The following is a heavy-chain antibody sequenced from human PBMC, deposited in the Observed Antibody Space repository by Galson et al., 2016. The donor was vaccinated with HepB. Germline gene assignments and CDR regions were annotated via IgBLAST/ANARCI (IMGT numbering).Heavy chain of an antibody. V-gene: IGHV4-4*02. CDR1: GGSISSSNW. D-gene: IGHD3-16*01. Sequence: ETLSLTCAVSGGSISSSNWWSWVRQPPGKGLEWIGEIYHSGSTNYNPSLKSRVTISVDKSKNQFSLKLSSVTAADTAVCYCARDRVMITFGGAFNWFDPWGQGTLVTVSS. CDR2: IYHSGST. CDR3: ARDRVMITFGGAFNWFDP. J-gene: IGHJ5*02.